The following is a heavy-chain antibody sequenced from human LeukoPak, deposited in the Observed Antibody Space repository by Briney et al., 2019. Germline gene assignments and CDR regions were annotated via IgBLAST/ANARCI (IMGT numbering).Heavy chain of an antibody. V-gene: IGHV3-23*01. Sequence: GGSLRLSCAASGVTLSSYAMSWARQAPGKGLEWVSGISSSGSGGNTYYADSVKGRFTISRDSSKNTLFLHMNTLRAEDAAVYYCARAGSGSYYGLYYFDYWGQGTLVTVSS. D-gene: IGHD1-26*01. CDR2: ISSSGSGGNT. CDR3: ARAGSGSYYGLYYFDY. CDR1: GVTLSSYA. J-gene: IGHJ4*02.